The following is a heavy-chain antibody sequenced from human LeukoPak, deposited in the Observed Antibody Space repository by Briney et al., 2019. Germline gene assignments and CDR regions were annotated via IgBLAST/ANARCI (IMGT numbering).Heavy chain of an antibody. V-gene: IGHV3-48*04. CDR3: ARGQWLAPHYFDY. CDR1: GFTFSSYG. D-gene: IGHD6-19*01. Sequence: GGSLRLSCAASGFTFSSYGMTWVRQAPGKGLEWVSYISSSGSTIYYADSVKGRFTISRDNANNSLYLQMNSLRAEDTAVYYCARGQWLAPHYFDYWGQGTLVTVSS. J-gene: IGHJ4*02. CDR2: ISSSGSTI.